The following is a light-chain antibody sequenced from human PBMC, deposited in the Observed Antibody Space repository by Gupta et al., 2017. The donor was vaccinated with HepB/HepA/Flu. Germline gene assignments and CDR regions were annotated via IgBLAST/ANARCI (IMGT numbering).Light chain of an antibody. CDR3: MQALQSIT. Sequence: DIVLTQFSLSLTVTPGEPASISCRSSHSLLYSNGDNYLDWYLQKPGQSPQLLIYLGSKRASGVPDRFSGSGSGTVFTLKISRVEADDVGVYYCMQALQSITFGQGTRLEIK. CDR1: HSLLYSNGDNY. CDR2: LGS. J-gene: IGKJ5*01. V-gene: IGKV2-28*01.